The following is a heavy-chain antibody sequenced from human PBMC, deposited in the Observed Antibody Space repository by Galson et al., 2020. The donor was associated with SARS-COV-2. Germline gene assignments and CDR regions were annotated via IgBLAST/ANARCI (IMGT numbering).Heavy chain of an antibody. V-gene: IGHV3-48*01. CDR1: GFAFSSYS. J-gene: IGHJ4*02. Sequence: GESLKISCERSGFAFSSYSLNWVRQAPGKGLEWVAYISSVSNSIKYADSVKGRFTISRDNGKNSLYLEMNSLRADDTATYYCARFKHYWGQGTQVTVSS. CDR3: ARFKHY. CDR2: ISSVSNSI.